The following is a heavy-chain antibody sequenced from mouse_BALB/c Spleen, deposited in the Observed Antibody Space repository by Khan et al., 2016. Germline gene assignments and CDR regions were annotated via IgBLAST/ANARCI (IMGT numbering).Heavy chain of an antibody. J-gene: IGHJ2*01. CDR2: INTETGEP. CDR1: GYTFTDYS. D-gene: IGHD2-14*01. CDR3: ARRDYRYDKDY. Sequence: QIQLVQSGPELKKPGETVKISCKASGYTFTDYSMHWVKQAPGKGLEWMGWINTETGEPTYADDFKGRFAFSLETSASTAYLQHKNPKNEDTATYFCARRDYRYDKDYWCQGTTLTVSS. V-gene: IGHV9-2-1*01.